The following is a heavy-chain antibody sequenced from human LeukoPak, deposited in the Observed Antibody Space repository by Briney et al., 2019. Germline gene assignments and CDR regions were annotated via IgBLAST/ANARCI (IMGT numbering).Heavy chain of an antibody. Sequence: GGSLRLSCAASGFTFSSYAMSWVRQAPGKGLEWVSGISGSGVSTYYADSVKGRFTISRDNSKNTLYLQMNSLRAEDTAVYYCAKGRSYYDSSGYIYYFDYWGQGTLVTVSS. J-gene: IGHJ4*02. CDR3: AKGRSYYDSSGYIYYFDY. V-gene: IGHV3-23*01. CDR2: ISGSGVST. CDR1: GFTFSSYA. D-gene: IGHD3-22*01.